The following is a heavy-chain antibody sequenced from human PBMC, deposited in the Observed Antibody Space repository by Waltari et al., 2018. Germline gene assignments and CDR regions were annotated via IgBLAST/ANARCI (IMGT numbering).Heavy chain of an antibody. CDR2: ISGSGGST. CDR3: GKGGSSNIYYYYYYMDV. J-gene: IGHJ6*03. Sequence: EVQLLESGGGLVQPGGSLRLSCAASGFTFSSYAMSWVRQAPGKGLEWVSAISGSGGSTYYADSVKGRFTISRDNSKNTLYLQMNSLRAEDTAVYYCGKGGSSNIYYYYYYMDVWGKGTTVTVSS. D-gene: IGHD6-6*01. CDR1: GFTFSSYA. V-gene: IGHV3-23*01.